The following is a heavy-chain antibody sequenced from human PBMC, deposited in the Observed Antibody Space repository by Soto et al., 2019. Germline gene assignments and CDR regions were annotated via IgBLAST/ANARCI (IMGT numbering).Heavy chain of an antibody. Sequence: SETLSLTCAVYGGSFSGYYWSWIRQPPGKGLEWIGEINHSGSTNYNPSLKSRVTISVDTSKNQFSLKLSSVTAADTAVDYCARGGRRGIFGVEDTPTRAPYYYYYLAVWGKGTTVTVSS. J-gene: IGHJ6*03. V-gene: IGHV4-34*01. CDR2: INHSGST. CDR1: GGSFSGYY. CDR3: ARGGRRGIFGVEDTPTRAPYYYYYLAV. D-gene: IGHD3-3*01.